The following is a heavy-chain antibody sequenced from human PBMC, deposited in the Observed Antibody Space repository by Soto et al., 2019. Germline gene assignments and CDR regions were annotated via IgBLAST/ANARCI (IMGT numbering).Heavy chain of an antibody. CDR3: AREEVAHGMDV. J-gene: IGHJ6*02. CDR1: GFTFSSYW. CDR2: INSDGSST. V-gene: IGHV3-74*01. Sequence: GGSLRLSCAASGFTFSSYWMHWVRQAPGKGLVWVSRINSDGSSTSYADSVKGRFTISRDNAKNTLYLQMNSLRAEDTAVYYCAREEVAHGMDVWGQGTTVTVSS.